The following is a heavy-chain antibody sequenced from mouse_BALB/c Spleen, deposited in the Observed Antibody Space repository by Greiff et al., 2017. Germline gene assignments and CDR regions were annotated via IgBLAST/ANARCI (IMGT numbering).Heavy chain of an antibody. CDR1: GYTFPSYW. Sequence: LQQPGAELVRPGASVKLSCEASGYTFPSYWMLWVKLRPGLGLALIGTIYPGSGSTNCDEKLKSKATLTVDTSSSTAYMQLSSLTSEDSAVYYFTISGEYYGGSYVGYWGQGTTLTVAS. CDR2: IYPGSGST. V-gene: IGHV1S22*01. CDR3: TISGEYYGGSYVGY. D-gene: IGHD1-1*01. J-gene: IGHJ2*01.